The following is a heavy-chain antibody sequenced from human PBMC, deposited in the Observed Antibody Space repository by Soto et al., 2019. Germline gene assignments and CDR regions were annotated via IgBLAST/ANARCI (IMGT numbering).Heavy chain of an antibody. D-gene: IGHD6-13*01. Sequence: PGGSLRLSCVASEFTFSSYEMNWVRQAPGKGLEWVSYISSSGTTIYYTDSVKGRFTISRDNAKKSLYLQVNSLRAEDTAVYYCVRFGGAAAGPGDYWGQGTLVTVSS. CDR1: EFTFSSYE. CDR2: ISSSGTTI. CDR3: VRFGGAAAGPGDY. V-gene: IGHV3-48*03. J-gene: IGHJ4*02.